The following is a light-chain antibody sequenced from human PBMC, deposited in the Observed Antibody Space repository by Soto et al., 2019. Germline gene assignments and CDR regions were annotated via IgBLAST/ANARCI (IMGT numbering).Light chain of an antibody. Sequence: IVLTHSPGTLSLSPCERATLSFSASQSVASRNLAWYQQKPGQAPRLLIYGASTRATGIPARFSGSGSGTEFTLTISSLQSEDFAVYYCQQYNNWPITFGQGTRLEIK. CDR2: GAS. J-gene: IGKJ5*01. CDR1: QSVASRN. CDR3: QQYNNWPIT. V-gene: IGKV3D-15*01.